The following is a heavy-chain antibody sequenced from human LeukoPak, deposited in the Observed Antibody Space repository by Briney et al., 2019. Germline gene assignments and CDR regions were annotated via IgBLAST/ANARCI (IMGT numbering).Heavy chain of an antibody. J-gene: IGHJ4*02. Sequence: SQTLSLTCALSGDSASSNSAAWNWIRQSPSRGLEWLGRTYYRSKWYNDYAVSVKSRITINPDTSKNQFSLQLNSVTPEDTAVYYCARDRPGGDSSSSGGDFDYWGQGTLVTVSS. D-gene: IGHD6-6*01. V-gene: IGHV6-1*01. CDR1: GDSASSNSAA. CDR2: TYYRSKWYN. CDR3: ARDRPGGDSSSSGGDFDY.